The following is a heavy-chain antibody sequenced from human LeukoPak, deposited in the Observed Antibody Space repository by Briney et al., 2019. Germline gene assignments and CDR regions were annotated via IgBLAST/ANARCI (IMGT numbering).Heavy chain of an antibody. D-gene: IGHD2-2*01. Sequence: PGGSLRLSCSASGFTFSDYDMNWVRQPPGKGLEWIGSIYYSGSTYYNPSLKSRVTISVDTSKNQFSLKLSSVTAADTAVYYCARREYQLPPTFDYWGQGTLVTVSS. CDR2: IYYSGST. J-gene: IGHJ4*02. CDR1: GFTFSDYD. CDR3: ARREYQLPPTFDY. V-gene: IGHV4-39*01.